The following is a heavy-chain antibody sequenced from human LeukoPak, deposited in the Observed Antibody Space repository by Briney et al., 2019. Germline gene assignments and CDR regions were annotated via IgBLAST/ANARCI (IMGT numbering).Heavy chain of an antibody. Sequence: SETLSLTCTVSGGSISSGSYYWSWIRQPAGKGLEWIGRINTSGSTNYNPSLKSRVTISVDTSKNQFSLKLSSVTAADTAVYFCARGFRGDNFDYWGQGTLVTVSS. CDR2: INTSGST. D-gene: IGHD7-27*01. V-gene: IGHV4-61*02. CDR3: ARGFRGDNFDY. J-gene: IGHJ4*02. CDR1: GGSISSGSYY.